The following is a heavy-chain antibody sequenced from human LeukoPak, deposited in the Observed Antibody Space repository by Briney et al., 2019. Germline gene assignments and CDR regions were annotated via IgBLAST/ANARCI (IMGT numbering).Heavy chain of an antibody. CDR2: INPSGGST. CDR1: GYTFTSYY. CDR3: AREYIVVVPAAIRWFDP. D-gene: IGHD2-2*01. J-gene: IGHJ5*02. V-gene: IGHV1-46*01. Sequence: ASVKVSCKASGYTFTSYYMHWVRQAPGQGLEWMGIINPSGGSTSYAQKFQGRVTMTRDTSTSTVYMELGSLRSEDTAVYYCAREYIVVVPAAIRWFDPWGQGTLVTVSS.